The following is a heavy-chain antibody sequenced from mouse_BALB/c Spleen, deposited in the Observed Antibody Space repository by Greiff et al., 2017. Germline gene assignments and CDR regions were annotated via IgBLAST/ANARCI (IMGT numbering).Heavy chain of an antibody. CDR3: ARQGYDYDGGSAMDY. D-gene: IGHD2-4*01. Sequence: EVQLVESGGGLVQPGGSLKLSCAASGFDFSRYWMSWVRQAPGKGLEWIGEINPDSSTINYTPSLKDKFIISRDNAKNTLYLQMSKVRSEDTALYYCARQGYDYDGGSAMDYWGQGTSVTVSS. CDR1: GFDFSRYW. V-gene: IGHV4-1*02. J-gene: IGHJ4*01. CDR2: INPDSSTI.